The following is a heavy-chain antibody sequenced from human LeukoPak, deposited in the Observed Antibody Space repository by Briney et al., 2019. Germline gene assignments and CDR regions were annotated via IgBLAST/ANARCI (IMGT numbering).Heavy chain of an antibody. Sequence: ASVKVSCKASGYTFTGHYMHWVRQAPGQGLEWMGRINPNSGGTNYAQKFQDRVTMTRDTSISTAYMELSRLRSDDTAVYYCARDERSSFDYWGQGTLVTVSS. J-gene: IGHJ4*02. CDR1: GYTFTGHY. CDR3: ARDERSSFDY. D-gene: IGHD6-6*01. V-gene: IGHV1-2*06. CDR2: INPNSGGT.